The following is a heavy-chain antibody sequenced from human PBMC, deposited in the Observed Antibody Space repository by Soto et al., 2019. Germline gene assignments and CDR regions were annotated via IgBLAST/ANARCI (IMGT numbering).Heavy chain of an antibody. Sequence: SLRLSCAASGFTFSSYAMHWVRQAPGKGLEWVAVISYDGSNKYYADSVKGRFTISRDNSKNTLYLQMNSLRAEDTAVYYCARDVQKYSSGWYFDYWGQGTLVTVSS. CDR2: ISYDGSNK. D-gene: IGHD6-19*01. V-gene: IGHV3-30-3*01. CDR3: ARDVQKYSSGWYFDY. CDR1: GFTFSSYA. J-gene: IGHJ4*02.